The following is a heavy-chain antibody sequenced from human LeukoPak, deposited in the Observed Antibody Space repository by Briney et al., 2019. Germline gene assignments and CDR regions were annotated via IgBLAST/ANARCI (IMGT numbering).Heavy chain of an antibody. J-gene: IGHJ4*02. V-gene: IGHV4-4*07. Sequence: RIYTSGSTNYNPSLKSRVTVSVDTSKNQFSLKLSSVTAADTAVYYCARDEGWGSGSSWYLWGQGTLVTVSS. D-gene: IGHD6-13*01. CDR3: ARDEGWGSGSSWYL. CDR2: IYTSGST.